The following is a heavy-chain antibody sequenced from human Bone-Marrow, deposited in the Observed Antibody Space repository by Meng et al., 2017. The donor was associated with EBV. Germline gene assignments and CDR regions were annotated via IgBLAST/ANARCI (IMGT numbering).Heavy chain of an antibody. D-gene: IGHD2-21*01. CDR1: GYAFTSYI. V-gene: IGHV1-3*01. J-gene: IGHJ4*02. CDR3: VRGPPVGVPGPGDY. Sequence: QAQRVESGAEVKNPGASVKVSCKTSGYAFTSYILHWVRQAPGQRPEWMGWINVRLSFTKYSQKFQGRVTISSDTSATTGFMELSSLTSEDTAVYYCVRGPPVGVPGPGDYWGQGTLVTVSS. CDR2: INVRLSFT.